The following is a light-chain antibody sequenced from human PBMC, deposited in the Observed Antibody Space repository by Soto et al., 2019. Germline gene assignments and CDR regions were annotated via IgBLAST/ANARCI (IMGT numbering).Light chain of an antibody. CDR2: DAS. CDR3: QQYDNLPFG. V-gene: IGKV1-33*01. J-gene: IGKJ4*01. CDR1: QDITNY. Sequence: DIQMSQSPSSLSASVGDGVTITCQASQDITNYLNWYQHKPGKPPKLLIYDASNLETGAPSRFSGSGSGTAFTCTISSLQPEDIATYYCQQYDNLPFGFGGGTKVEIK.